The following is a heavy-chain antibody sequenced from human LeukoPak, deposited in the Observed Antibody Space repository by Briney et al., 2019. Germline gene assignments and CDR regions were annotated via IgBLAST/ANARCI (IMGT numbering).Heavy chain of an antibody. CDR2: ISSSSTYI. CDR3: ARDPPTRQYTNSFSLDY. J-gene: IGHJ4*02. CDR1: GFTFSSYS. V-gene: IGHV3-21*01. D-gene: IGHD6-13*01. Sequence: GGSLRLSCAASGFTFSSYSMNWVRQAPGKGLEWVSSISSSSTYIYDADLAKGRFTISRDNSKNSLYLQMNSLGAEDTAVYYCARDPPTRQYTNSFSLDYWGQGTLVTVSS.